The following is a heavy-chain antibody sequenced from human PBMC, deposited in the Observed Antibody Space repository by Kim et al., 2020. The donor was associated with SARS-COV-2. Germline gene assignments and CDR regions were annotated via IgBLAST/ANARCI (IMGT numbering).Heavy chain of an antibody. CDR2: IGPSGVTT. CDR3: AKSIACRSHAMDV. Sequence: GGSLRLSCAASGFPLRNYDMHWVRQAPGKGLQWVSVIGPSGVTTYYADSVRGRFTISRDSSKNTLYLQMNSLRAEDTAVYSCAKSIACRSHAMDVWGQGT. J-gene: IGHJ6*02. V-gene: IGHV3-23*01. D-gene: IGHD2-2*01. CDR1: GFPLRNYD.